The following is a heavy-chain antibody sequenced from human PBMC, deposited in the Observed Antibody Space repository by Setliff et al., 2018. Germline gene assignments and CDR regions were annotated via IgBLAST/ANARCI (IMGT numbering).Heavy chain of an antibody. CDR1: GGSISSYY. CDR3: ARAPPNRYSGSYEYFYMDV. J-gene: IGHJ6*03. CDR2: IYASGST. D-gene: IGHD1-26*01. Sequence: SETLSLTCTVSGGSISSYYWSWIRQPPGKGLEWIGYIYASGSTNYNPSLKSRVTLSVDTSKNQFSLKVGSVTAADTAVYYCARAPPNRYSGSYEYFYMDVWGKGTTVT. V-gene: IGHV4-4*08.